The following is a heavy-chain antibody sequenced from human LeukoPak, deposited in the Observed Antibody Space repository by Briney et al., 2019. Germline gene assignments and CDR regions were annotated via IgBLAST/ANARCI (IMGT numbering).Heavy chain of an antibody. V-gene: IGHV3-74*01. J-gene: IGHJ4*02. CDR1: GYSFTSYW. Sequence: GESLKISCKGSGYSFTSYWMHWVRQAPGKGLEWVSRINNDGSDTVYADSVKGRFTISRDNAQNTLYLQMNGLRAEDTAVYYCSRGYYQQSRLDFWGQGTLVTVSS. D-gene: IGHD3-22*01. CDR2: INNDGSDT. CDR3: SRGYYQQSRLDF.